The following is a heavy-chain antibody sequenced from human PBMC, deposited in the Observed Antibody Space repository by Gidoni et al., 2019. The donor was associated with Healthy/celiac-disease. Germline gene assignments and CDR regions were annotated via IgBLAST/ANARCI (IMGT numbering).Heavy chain of an antibody. CDR3: ARERSRDLVVVVSRYAFDI. Sequence: QVQLVESGGGLVKPGGSLRLSCAASGFTFSDYYISWIRQAPGKGLEWVSYISSSGSTIYYADSVKGRFTISRDNAKNSLYLQMNSLRAEDTAVYYCARERSRDLVVVVSRYAFDIWGQGTMVTVSS. D-gene: IGHD2-15*01. CDR1: GFTFSDYY. J-gene: IGHJ3*02. V-gene: IGHV3-11*01. CDR2: ISSSGSTI.